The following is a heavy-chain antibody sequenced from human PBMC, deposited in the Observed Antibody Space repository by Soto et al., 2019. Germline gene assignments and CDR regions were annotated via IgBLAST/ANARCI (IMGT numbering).Heavy chain of an antibody. CDR2: IIPIFGTA. J-gene: IGHJ5*02. CDR3: ARGGLSGSYSFDNWFDP. D-gene: IGHD1-26*01. V-gene: IGHV1-69*13. Sequence: ASVKVSCKASGGTFSSYAISWVRQAPGQGLEWMGGIIPIFGTANYAQKFQGRVTITADESTSTAYMELSSLRSEDTAVYYCARGGLSGSYSFDNWFDPWGQGTLVTVSS. CDR1: GGTFSSYA.